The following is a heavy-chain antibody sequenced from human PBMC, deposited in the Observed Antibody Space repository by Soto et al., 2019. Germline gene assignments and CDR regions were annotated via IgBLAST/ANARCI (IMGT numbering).Heavy chain of an antibody. CDR2: IYYSGST. CDR1: GGSVSSGSYY. J-gene: IGHJ6*02. V-gene: IGHV4-61*01. Sequence: KTSETLSLTCTVSGGSVSSGSYYWSWIRQPPGKGLEWIGYIYYSGSTNYNPSLKSRVTISVDTSKNQFSLKLSSVTAADTAVYYCARDFGYSYGHNYYYYYGMDVWGQGTTVTVSS. CDR3: ARDFGYSYGHNYYYYYGMDV. D-gene: IGHD5-18*01.